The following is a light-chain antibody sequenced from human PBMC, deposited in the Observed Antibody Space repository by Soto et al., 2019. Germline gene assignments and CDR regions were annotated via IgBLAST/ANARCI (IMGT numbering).Light chain of an antibody. CDR1: SSNIGAGYD. V-gene: IGLV1-40*01. Sequence: QSALTQPPSVSGAPGQRVTISCTGSSSNIGAGYDVHWYQQLPGTAPKLPIYGNSNRPSGVPDRFSGSKSGTSASLAITGLQAEDEADYYCQSYDSSLSGHVVFGGGTKLTVL. CDR3: QSYDSSLSGHVV. CDR2: GNS. J-gene: IGLJ2*01.